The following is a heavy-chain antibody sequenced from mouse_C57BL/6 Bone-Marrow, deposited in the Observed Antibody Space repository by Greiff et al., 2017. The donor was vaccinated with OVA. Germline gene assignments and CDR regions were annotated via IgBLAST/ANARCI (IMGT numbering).Heavy chain of an antibody. J-gene: IGHJ3*01. Sequence: DVQLVESGGGLVKPGGSLKLSCAASGFTFSSYAMSWVRQTPEKRLEWVATISDGGSYTYYPDNVKGRFTISRDNAKNNLYLQMSHLKSEDTAMYYCARRDEFAYWGQGTLVTVSA. V-gene: IGHV5-4*01. CDR2: ISDGGSYT. D-gene: IGHD3-3*01. CDR3: ARRDEFAY. CDR1: GFTFSSYA.